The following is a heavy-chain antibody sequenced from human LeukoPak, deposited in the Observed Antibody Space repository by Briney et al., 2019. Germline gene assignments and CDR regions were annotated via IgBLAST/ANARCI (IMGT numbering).Heavy chain of an antibody. CDR3: AITSMSVAGTLDH. D-gene: IGHD6-19*01. J-gene: IGHJ4*02. Sequence: PGGSLRLSCAASGFTFSSYGMHWVRQAPGKGLEWVAVIWYDGSNKYYADSVKGRFTISRDNSKNTLYLQMNSLRAEDTAVCYCAITSMSVAGTLDHWGQGTLVTVSS. CDR2: IWYDGSNK. V-gene: IGHV3-33*01. CDR1: GFTFSSYG.